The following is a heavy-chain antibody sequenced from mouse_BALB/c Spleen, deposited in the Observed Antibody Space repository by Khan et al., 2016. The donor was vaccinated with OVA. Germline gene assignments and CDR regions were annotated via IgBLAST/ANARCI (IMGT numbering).Heavy chain of an antibody. CDR1: GYTFTNYT. CDR3: GRIPVPPYFFDS. Sequence: VQLQQSGAELARPGASVKMSCKASGYTFTNYTMHWVKQRPGQGLEWIGYINPSSGYINYNQKFKDKATLTADKSSSTAYLQLTSLTSDDSAVNYCGRIPVPPYFFDSWGQGTTLTVSS. J-gene: IGHJ2*01. V-gene: IGHV1-4*01. CDR2: INPSSGYI.